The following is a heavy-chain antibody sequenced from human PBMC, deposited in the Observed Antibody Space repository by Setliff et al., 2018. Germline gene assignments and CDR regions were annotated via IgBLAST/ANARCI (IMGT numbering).Heavy chain of an antibody. V-gene: IGHV4-59*03. J-gene: IGHJ4*02. Sequence: KSSETLSLTCTVSGGSINSYYWNWIRQPPGKGLEWIGSIYYSGSTNYNPSLKSRVTISVDTSKNQFSLKLSSVTAADTALYYCTVYNTGSSKDHYWGQGTPVTVSS. CDR3: TVYNTGSSKDHY. CDR2: IYYSGST. CDR1: GGSINSYY. D-gene: IGHD2-8*02.